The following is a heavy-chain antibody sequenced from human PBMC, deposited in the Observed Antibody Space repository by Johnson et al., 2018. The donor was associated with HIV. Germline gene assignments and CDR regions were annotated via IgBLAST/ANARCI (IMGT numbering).Heavy chain of an antibody. CDR3: ARERRSTNTWYVRDAFDI. CDR2: ISYDGSNK. J-gene: IGHJ3*02. CDR1: GFTFSTYS. Sequence: QVQLVESGGGVVQPGRSLRLSCAASGFTFSTYSMHWVRQAPGMRLEWVAVISYDGSNKYYADSVKGRFTISRDNAKNSLYLQMNGLRAEDTALYYCARERRSTNTWYVRDAFDIWGQGTMVTVSS. D-gene: IGHD2-2*01. V-gene: IGHV3-30*03.